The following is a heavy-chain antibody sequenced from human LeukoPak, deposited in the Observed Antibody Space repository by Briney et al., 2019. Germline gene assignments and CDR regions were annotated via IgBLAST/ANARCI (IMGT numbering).Heavy chain of an antibody. V-gene: IGHV4-61*01. J-gene: IGHJ1*01. CDR2: IYYSGST. CDR1: GDSVSSGLYY. Sequence: PSETLSLTCTVSGDSVSSGLYYWSWSRQPPGKGLEWIGYIYYSGSTNYNPSLKSRVTISVDTSKNQFSLKLSSVTAADTAVYYCARGGWYPESFQHWGQGALVTVSS. D-gene: IGHD6-19*01. CDR3: ARGGWYPESFQH.